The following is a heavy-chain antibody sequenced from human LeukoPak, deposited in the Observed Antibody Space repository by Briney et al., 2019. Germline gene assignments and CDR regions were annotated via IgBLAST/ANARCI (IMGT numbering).Heavy chain of an antibody. CDR3: AKASTDDFWSADSFDP. D-gene: IGHD3-3*01. J-gene: IGHJ5*02. CDR1: GFTFSSYA. Sequence: GGSLGLSCAASGFTFSSYAMSWVRQAPGKGLEWVSAISGSGGSTYYADSVKGRFTISRDNSKNTLYLQMNSLRAEDTAVYYCAKASTDDFWSADSFDPWGQGTLVTVSS. CDR2: ISGSGGST. V-gene: IGHV3-23*01.